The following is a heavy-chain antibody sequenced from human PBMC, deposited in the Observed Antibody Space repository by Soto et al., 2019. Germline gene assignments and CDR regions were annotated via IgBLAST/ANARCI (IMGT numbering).Heavy chain of an antibody. CDR1: GFTFSSYG. V-gene: IGHV3-33*01. CDR3: ARARHQLGDLDI. Sequence: ESGGGVVQPGRSLRLSCAASGFTFSSYGMHWVRQAPGKGLEWVSVIWYDGSNKYYADSVKGRFTISRDNSKNTLYLQMNSLRAEDTAVYYCARARHQLGDLDIWGQGTMVTVSS. CDR2: IWYDGSNK. J-gene: IGHJ3*02. D-gene: IGHD6-13*01.